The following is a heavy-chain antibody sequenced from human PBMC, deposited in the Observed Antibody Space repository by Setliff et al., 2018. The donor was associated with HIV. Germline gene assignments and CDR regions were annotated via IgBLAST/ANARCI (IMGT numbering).Heavy chain of an antibody. D-gene: IGHD3-3*01. J-gene: IGHJ4*02. Sequence: PSETLSLTCTVSGGSIRSYYWSWIRQSPGKGLEWIGYIYIYNSGSTNYNPSLTSRVTISVDTSRNQFSLKLTSVTAADTAIYYCARGVNFDYWGQGTQVTVSS. CDR1: GGSIRSYY. CDR3: ARGVNFDY. CDR2: IYIYNSGST. V-gene: IGHV4-59*01.